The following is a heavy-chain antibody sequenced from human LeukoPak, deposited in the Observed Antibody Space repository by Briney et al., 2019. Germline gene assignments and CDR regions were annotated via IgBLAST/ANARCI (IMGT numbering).Heavy chain of an antibody. CDR2: ISGSGDST. D-gene: IGHD3-3*01. Sequence: PGGSLRLSCAASGFTFSSYAMSWVRQAPGKGLEWVSAISGSGDSTYYADSVKGRFTISRDNSKNTLYLQMNSLRAEDTAVYYCATQGIFGVVIKSHYYYYMDVWGKGTTVTVSS. CDR1: GFTFSSYA. CDR3: ATQGIFGVVIKSHYYYYMDV. V-gene: IGHV3-23*01. J-gene: IGHJ6*03.